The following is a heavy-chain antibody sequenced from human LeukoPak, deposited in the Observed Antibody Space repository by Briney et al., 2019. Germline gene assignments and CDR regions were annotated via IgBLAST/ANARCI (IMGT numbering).Heavy chain of an antibody. CDR3: ARDRTGDAVAFDI. D-gene: IGHD3-10*01. CDR1: GFTFDDYG. CDR2: INWNGGST. J-gene: IGHJ3*02. Sequence: TGGSLRLSCAASGFTFDDYGMSWVRQAPGKGLEWVSGINWNGGSTGYADPVKGRFTISRDNAKNSLYLQMNSLRAEGTALYYCARDRTGDAVAFDIWGQGTMVTVSS. V-gene: IGHV3-20*04.